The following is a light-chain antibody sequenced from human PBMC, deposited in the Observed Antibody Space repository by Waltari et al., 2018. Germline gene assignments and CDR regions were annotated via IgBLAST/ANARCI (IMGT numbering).Light chain of an antibody. Sequence: QSALPQPASVSGSPGQSITISCTGTSSGVGSYNLVSWYQQHPGKAPKLMIYEGSKRPSGVSNRFSGSKSGNTASLTISGLQAEDEADYYCCSYAGAVFGGGTKLTIL. J-gene: IGLJ3*02. V-gene: IGLV2-23*01. CDR2: EGS. CDR3: CSYAGAV. CDR1: SSGVGSYNL.